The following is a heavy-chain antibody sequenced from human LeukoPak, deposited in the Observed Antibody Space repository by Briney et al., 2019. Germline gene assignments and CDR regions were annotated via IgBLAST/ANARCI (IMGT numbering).Heavy chain of an antibody. V-gene: IGHV4-59*08. CDR2: IYYSGST. D-gene: IGHD6-13*01. CDR1: GASIGAHY. Sequence: SETLSLTCSVSGASIGAHYWSWIRQPPGKGLEWMGYIYYSGSTTYNPSLKSRVTISVDTSKIQFSLKLTSVTAADTAVYYCARHKYSSWYLGFAYWGQGALVTVSS. J-gene: IGHJ4*02. CDR3: ARHKYSSWYLGFAY.